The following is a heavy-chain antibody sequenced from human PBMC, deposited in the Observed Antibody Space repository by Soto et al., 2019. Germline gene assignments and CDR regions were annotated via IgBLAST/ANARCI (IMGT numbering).Heavy chain of an antibody. D-gene: IGHD2-8*01. Sequence: QVQLVQSGAEVKNPGASVKVSCKASGYTFTHYYIHWVRQAPGQGLEWMGMINPSGGSTSHAQKLLGKPTMTAETTTNPAYNQLNSLGSQDTAVYYRARPALPGSINAICYPLAFWGEGALVAVSS. V-gene: IGHV1-46*01. CDR2: INPSGGST. CDR1: GYTFTHYY. CDR3: ARPALPGSINAICYPLAF. J-gene: IGHJ4*02.